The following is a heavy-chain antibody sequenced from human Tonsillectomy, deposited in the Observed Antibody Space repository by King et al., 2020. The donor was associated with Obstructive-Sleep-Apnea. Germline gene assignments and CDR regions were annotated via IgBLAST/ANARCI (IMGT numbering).Heavy chain of an antibody. CDR3: ARDVPYDWLVPYYYYGMDV. Sequence: VQLQESGPGLVKPSETLSLTCTVSGGSISSYSWAWIRQPAGEGLEWIGRMFTNGSTNCNPSLKSRVTMSGDTSKNQFSLKLSSVTAADTAVYYCARDVPYDWLVPYYYYGMDVWGQGTTVTVSS. CDR1: GGSISSYS. D-gene: IGHD3-9*01. CDR2: MFTNGST. J-gene: IGHJ6*02. V-gene: IGHV4-4*07.